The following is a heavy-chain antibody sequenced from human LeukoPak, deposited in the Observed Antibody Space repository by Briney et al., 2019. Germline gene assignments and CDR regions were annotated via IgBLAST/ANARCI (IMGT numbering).Heavy chain of an antibody. Sequence: GGSLRLSCAASGFTFSSYDMHWVRQAPGKGLEWVTVISYDGSNKYYADSVKGRFTISRDNSKNTLYLQMNSLRAEDTAVYYCARDGGYGYNFYDAFDIWGQGTMVTVSS. CDR1: GFTFSSYD. V-gene: IGHV3-30-3*01. J-gene: IGHJ3*02. D-gene: IGHD5-24*01. CDR2: ISYDGSNK. CDR3: ARDGGYGYNFYDAFDI.